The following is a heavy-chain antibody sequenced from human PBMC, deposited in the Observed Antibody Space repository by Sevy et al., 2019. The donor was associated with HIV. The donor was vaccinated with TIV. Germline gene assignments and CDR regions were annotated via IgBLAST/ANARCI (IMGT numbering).Heavy chain of an antibody. CDR3: ARDMAYGSGSIVYDY. V-gene: IGHV3-30*04. J-gene: IGHJ4*02. CDR1: GFTFRNYA. CDR2: ISHDASHK. D-gene: IGHD3-10*01. Sequence: GGSLRLSCAASGFTFRNYAIHWVRQAPGKGLEWVAVISHDASHKYSADSVKGRFTISRDNARNSLYLQMNSLRAEDTAVYYCARDMAYGSGSIVYDYWGQGTLVTVSS.